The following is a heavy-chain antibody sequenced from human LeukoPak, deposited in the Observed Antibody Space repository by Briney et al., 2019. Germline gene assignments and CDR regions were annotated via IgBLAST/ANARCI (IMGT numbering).Heavy chain of an antibody. CDR2: IRYDGSNK. V-gene: IGHV3-30*02. CDR1: GFTFRTYG. CDR3: ANYYDILTGYDNYFDY. Sequence: SGGSLRLSCAASGFTFRTYGMHWVRQAPGKGLEWVAFIRYDGSNKYYADSVKGRFTISRDNSKNTLYLQMNSLRAEDTAVYYCANYYDILTGYDNYFDYWGQGTLVTVSS. J-gene: IGHJ4*02. D-gene: IGHD3-9*01.